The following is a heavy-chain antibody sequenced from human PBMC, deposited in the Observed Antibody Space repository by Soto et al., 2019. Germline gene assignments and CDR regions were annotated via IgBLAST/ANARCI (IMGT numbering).Heavy chain of an antibody. CDR2: IYYSGST. CDR1: GGSISSGGYY. CDR3: ARVFSSSYLFDY. V-gene: IGHV4-31*03. J-gene: IGHJ4*02. D-gene: IGHD6-6*01. Sequence: PWETLSLTCTVSGGSISSGGYYWSWIRQHPGKGLEWIGYIYYSGSTYYNPSLKSRVTISVDTSKNQFSLKLSSVTAADTAVYYCARVFSSSYLFDYWGQGTLVTVSS.